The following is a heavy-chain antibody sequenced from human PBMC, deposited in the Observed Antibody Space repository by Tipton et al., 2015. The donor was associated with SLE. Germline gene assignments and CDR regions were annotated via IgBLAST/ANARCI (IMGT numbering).Heavy chain of an antibody. V-gene: IGHV4-61*09. J-gene: IGHJ2*01. Sequence: TLSLTCTVSGGSISSGGYYLSWIRQPAGKGLEWIGEINHSGSTNYNPSLKSRVTISVDTSKNQFSLKLSSVTAADTALYYCARVRRGSGEWYFDLWGRGTPVTVSS. D-gene: IGHD3-16*01. CDR1: GGSISSGGYY. CDR3: ARVRRGSGEWYFDL. CDR2: INHSGST.